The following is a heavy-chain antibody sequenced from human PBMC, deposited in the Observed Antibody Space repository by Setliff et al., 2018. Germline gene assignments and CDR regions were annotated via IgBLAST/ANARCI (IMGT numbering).Heavy chain of an antibody. Sequence: SETLSLTCTVSGGSISSYYWSWIRQPPGKGLEWIGSIYYTGDPYYNPSLKSRVTMSVDTSKNQFSLKLNSVTAADMAVYYCARGYCSSSGCFFAGWFDPWGQGTLVTVSS. CDR1: GGSISSYY. D-gene: IGHD2-2*01. V-gene: IGHV4-59*04. CDR3: ARGYCSSSGCFFAGWFDP. J-gene: IGHJ5*02. CDR2: IYYTGDP.